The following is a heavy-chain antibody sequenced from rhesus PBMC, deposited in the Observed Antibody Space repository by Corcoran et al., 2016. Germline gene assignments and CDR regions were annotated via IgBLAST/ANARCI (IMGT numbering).Heavy chain of an antibody. CDR3: AKVEGNWVDY. D-gene: IGHD1-44*01. CDR1: GFTSSSSW. CDR2: IHNGGGST. Sequence: EVQLVESGGGLAKPGGSLRLSCAASGFTSSSSWMNWVRQAPGKGLGWISGIHNGGGSTTYADSVKGRFTISRDNSKNTLSLQMNSLRAEDTAVYYCAKVEGNWVDYWGQGVLVTVS. J-gene: IGHJ4*01. V-gene: IGHV3S25*01.